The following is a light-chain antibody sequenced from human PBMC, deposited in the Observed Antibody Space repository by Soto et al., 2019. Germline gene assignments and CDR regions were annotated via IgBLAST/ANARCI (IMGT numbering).Light chain of an antibody. V-gene: IGKV2-30*02. Sequence: DVVVTQSPLSLPVIFGQPDSISCRSSQSLVHSDGNTYLNWFQQRPGQSPRRLIYKVSERDSGVPEGCSGSGSGTNFTLKISRVEAEDVGVYFCMQGTHWPRSFGEGTKVETK. J-gene: IGKJ4*01. CDR3: MQGTHWPRS. CDR2: KVS. CDR1: QSLVHSDGNTY.